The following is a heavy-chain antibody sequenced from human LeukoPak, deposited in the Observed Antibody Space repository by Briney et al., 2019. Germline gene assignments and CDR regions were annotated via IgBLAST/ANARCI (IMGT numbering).Heavy chain of an antibody. CDR2: IRSKANSYAT. J-gene: IGHJ4*02. CDR1: GFTFSGSG. Sequence: GGSLRLSCAASGFTFSGSGLHWVRQASGKGLEWVGRIRSKANSYATAYAASVKGRFTISRDDSKNTAYLQMNSLKTEGTAVYYCTSGTVGTTEVYWGQGTLVTVSS. V-gene: IGHV3-73*01. D-gene: IGHD1-26*01. CDR3: TSGTVGTTEVY.